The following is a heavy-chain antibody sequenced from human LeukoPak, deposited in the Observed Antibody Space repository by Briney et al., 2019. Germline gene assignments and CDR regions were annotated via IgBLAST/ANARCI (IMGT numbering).Heavy chain of an antibody. D-gene: IGHD2-2*03. V-gene: IGHV1-18*01. J-gene: IGHJ6*03. CDR3: ARDGYRLSGYFYYIDV. CDR2: INTHNGDT. Sequence: ASVKVSCKASGYTFASFGIDWVRQAPGQGLEWMGWINTHNGDTNYAQKLQGRVTMTKDTSTSTAYMELSSLRSDDTAVYYCARDGYRLSGYFYYIDVWGKGTTVTVSS. CDR1: GYTFASFG.